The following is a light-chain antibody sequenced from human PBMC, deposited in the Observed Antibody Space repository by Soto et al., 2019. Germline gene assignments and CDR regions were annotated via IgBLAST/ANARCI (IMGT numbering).Light chain of an antibody. CDR2: DAS. J-gene: IGKJ4*01. CDR1: QSVSSY. Sequence: EIVFTQSPATLSLSPGERAALSYRASQSVSSYLAWYQQKPGQAPRLLIYDASNRATGIPARFSGSGSGTDFTLTISSLEPEDFAVYYCQQRSNWHALTFGGGTKVDIK. V-gene: IGKV3-11*01. CDR3: QQRSNWHALT.